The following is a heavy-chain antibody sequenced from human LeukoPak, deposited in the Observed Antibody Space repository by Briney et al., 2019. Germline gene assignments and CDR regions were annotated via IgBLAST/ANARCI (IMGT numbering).Heavy chain of an antibody. J-gene: IGHJ4*02. V-gene: IGHV1-46*01. D-gene: IGHD6-19*01. Sequence: ASVKVSCKASGYTFTDYYIHWVRQAPGQGLEWMGIINPKGGSTSYAQNFQGRVTMTSDTSTSTVYMELSSLRSEDTAVYYCARNPWNIAVTGPKFDYWGQGTLVTVSS. CDR1: GYTFTDYY. CDR2: INPKGGST. CDR3: ARNPWNIAVTGPKFDY.